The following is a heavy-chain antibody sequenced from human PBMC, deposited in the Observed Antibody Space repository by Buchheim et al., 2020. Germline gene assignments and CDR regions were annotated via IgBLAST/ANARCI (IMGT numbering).Heavy chain of an antibody. CDR3: ARDYVRLFDY. CDR1: GFTFSTYW. Sequence: EVLLVESGGGLVQPGGSLRLSCAASGFTFSTYWMTWVRQAPGKGLEWVASIKQDGSEKFYVDSVKGRFTISRDNAKNSLYLQMSSLRVEDTAVYYCARDYVRLFDYWGQGTL. V-gene: IGHV3-7*01. J-gene: IGHJ4*02. D-gene: IGHD3-16*01. CDR2: IKQDGSEK.